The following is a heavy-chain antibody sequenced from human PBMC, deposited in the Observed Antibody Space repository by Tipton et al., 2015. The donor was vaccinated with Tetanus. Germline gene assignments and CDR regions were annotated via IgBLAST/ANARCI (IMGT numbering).Heavy chain of an antibody. Sequence: TLSLTCTVSGGSISDKKYYWGWIRQPPGKGLEWIASIYFEGSTYYSPSLESRVTIAVDTSQTVFSLRLTAVTAADTAVYYCARHLYGYWFDPWGQGTLVTVSS. J-gene: IGHJ5*02. V-gene: IGHV4-39*02. D-gene: IGHD3-10*01. CDR2: IYFEGST. CDR1: GGSISDKKYY. CDR3: ARHLYGYWFDP.